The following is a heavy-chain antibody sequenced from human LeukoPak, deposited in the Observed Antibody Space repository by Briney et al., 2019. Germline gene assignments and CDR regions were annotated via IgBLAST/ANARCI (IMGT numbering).Heavy chain of an antibody. D-gene: IGHD2-21*01. Sequence: GGSLRLSCAASGFTVDSNYLSWVRQAPGKGLEWVSATSGNGAKTFYADSVKGRFTISRDNSRNTLYLQMNSLRAEDTAIYYCAKDRAYSFDNWGQGTLVTVSS. V-gene: IGHV3-23*01. CDR3: AKDRAYSFDN. CDR2: TSGNGAKT. J-gene: IGHJ4*02. CDR1: GFTVDSNY.